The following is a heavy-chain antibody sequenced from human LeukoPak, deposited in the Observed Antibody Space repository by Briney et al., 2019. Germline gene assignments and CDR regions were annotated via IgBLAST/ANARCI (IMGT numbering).Heavy chain of an antibody. CDR1: GGSFSGYY. J-gene: IGHJ5*02. Sequence: SETLSLTCAVFGGSFSGYYWTWVRQAPGKGLEWIGEIDESGTTNYNASLNNRVTISVDTSKNQFSLKLTSLTAADTAVFYCARALMTLVRGVPRTTWFHPWGQGTLVTVSS. D-gene: IGHD3-10*01. CDR3: ARALMTLVRGVPRTTWFHP. V-gene: IGHV4-34*01. CDR2: IDESGTT.